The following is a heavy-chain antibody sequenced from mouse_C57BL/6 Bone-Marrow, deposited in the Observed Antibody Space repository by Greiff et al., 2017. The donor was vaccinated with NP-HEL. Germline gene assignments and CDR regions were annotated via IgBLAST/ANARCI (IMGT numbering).Heavy chain of an antibody. CDR3: ARVPHYYAMDY. CDR2: IDPSDSYT. J-gene: IGHJ4*01. D-gene: IGHD6-1*01. V-gene: IGHV1-69*01. Sequence: VQLQQPGAELVMPGASVKLSCKASGYTFTSYWMHWVKQRPGQGLEWIGEIDPSDSYTNYNQKFKGKSTLTVDKSSSTAYMQLSSLTSEDSAVYYCARVPHYYAMDYWGQGTSVTVSS. CDR1: GYTFTSYW.